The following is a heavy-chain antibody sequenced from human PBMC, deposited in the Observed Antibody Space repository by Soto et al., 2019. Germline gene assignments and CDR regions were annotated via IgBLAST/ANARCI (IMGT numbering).Heavy chain of an antibody. CDR3: TSGYSYYGNDY. D-gene: IGHD5-18*01. J-gene: IGHJ4*02. Sequence: GGSLRLSCAASGFSFSNAWMSWVRQAPGKGLEWVGRIKRETDGGTIDYAAPVKGRFTILRDDSKNTLYLQMNSLKTEDTAVYYCTSGYSYYGNDYWGQGTLVTVSS. CDR1: GFSFSNAW. CDR2: IKRETDGGTI. V-gene: IGHV3-15*01.